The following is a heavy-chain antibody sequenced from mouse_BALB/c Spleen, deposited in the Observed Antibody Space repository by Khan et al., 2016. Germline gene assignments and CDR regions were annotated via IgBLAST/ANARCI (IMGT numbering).Heavy chain of an antibody. Sequence: QIQLVQSGPELQKPGETVKISCKASGYTFTDYSMHWVKQAPGKGLKWMGWINTETGEPTYADDFKGRFAFSLETSASTAYLQINNLKNEDTATYFCARRDDYDGFAYWGQGTLVTVSA. J-gene: IGHJ3*01. V-gene: IGHV9-2-1*01. CDR1: GYTFTDYS. D-gene: IGHD2-4*01. CDR2: INTETGEP. CDR3: ARRDDYDGFAY.